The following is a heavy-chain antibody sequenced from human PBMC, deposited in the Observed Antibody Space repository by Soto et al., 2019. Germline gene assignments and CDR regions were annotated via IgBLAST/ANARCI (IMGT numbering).Heavy chain of an antibody. J-gene: IGHJ6*02. CDR3: ARSTPAARPYYYYGMDV. CDR2: IFSNDEK. CDR1: GFSLSNARMG. Sequence: QVTLKESGPVLVKPTETLTLTCTVSGFSLSNARMGVSWIRQPPGKALEWLAHIFSNDEKSYSTSLKSRLTISKDTIKGQVVLTMTNMDPVDTATYYGARSTPAARPYYYYGMDVWGQGTTVTVSS. D-gene: IGHD2-2*01. V-gene: IGHV2-26*01.